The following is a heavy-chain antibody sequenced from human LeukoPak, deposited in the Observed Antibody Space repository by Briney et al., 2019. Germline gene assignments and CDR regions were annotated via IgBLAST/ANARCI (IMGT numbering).Heavy chain of an antibody. V-gene: IGHV4-39*01. CDR1: GGSISSSSYY. CDR2: IYYSGST. Sequence: PSETLSLTCTVSGGSISSSSYYWGWIRRPPGKGLEWIGSIYYSGSTYYNPSLKSRVTISVDTSKNQFSLKLSSVTAADTAVYYCARALSWFDPWGQGTLVTVSS. CDR3: ARALSWFDP. J-gene: IGHJ5*02.